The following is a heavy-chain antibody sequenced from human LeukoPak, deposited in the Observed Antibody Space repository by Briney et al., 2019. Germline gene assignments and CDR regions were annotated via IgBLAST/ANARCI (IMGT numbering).Heavy chain of an antibody. D-gene: IGHD5-12*01. CDR1: GFTFSSYA. J-gene: IGHJ6*02. CDR2: ISYDGSNK. V-gene: IGHV3-30*14. CDR3: AREPPSSGYQNYYYYYGMDV. Sequence: GGSLRLTCAASGFTFSSYAMHWVRQAPGKGLEWVAVISYDGSNKYYADSVKGRFTISRDSSKNTLYLQMNSLRAEDTAVYYCAREPPSSGYQNYYYYYGMDVWGQGTTVTVSS.